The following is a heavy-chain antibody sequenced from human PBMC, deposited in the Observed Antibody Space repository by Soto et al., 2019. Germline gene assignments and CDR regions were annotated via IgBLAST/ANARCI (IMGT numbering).Heavy chain of an antibody. J-gene: IGHJ4*02. CDR3: ERDRWGVDY. CDR1: GFTVSSNY. Sequence: DVQLVESGGGLVQPGGSLRLSCAASGFTVSSNYMSWVRQAPGKGLEWVSVIYSGGNTNYADSVKGRFTISRDNAKNKLFLQMNSLRVEDTAVYYCERDRWGVDYWGQGTLVTVSS. D-gene: IGHD1-26*01. V-gene: IGHV3-66*01. CDR2: IYSGGNT.